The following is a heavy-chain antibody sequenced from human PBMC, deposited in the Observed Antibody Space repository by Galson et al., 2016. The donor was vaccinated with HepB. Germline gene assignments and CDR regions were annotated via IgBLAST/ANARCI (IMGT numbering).Heavy chain of an antibody. Sequence: SLRLSCAASGFTFSSYSINWVRQAPGKGLEWVSSISRRSSYIYYADSVKGRLTISRDNAKNSVYLQMNSLRAEDTAVYYCARVIGWFAEISGGAFDIWGQGTMVTVSS. D-gene: IGHD3-10*01. CDR1: GFTFSSYS. CDR3: ARVIGWFAEISGGAFDI. J-gene: IGHJ3*02. CDR2: ISRRSSYI. V-gene: IGHV3-21*01.